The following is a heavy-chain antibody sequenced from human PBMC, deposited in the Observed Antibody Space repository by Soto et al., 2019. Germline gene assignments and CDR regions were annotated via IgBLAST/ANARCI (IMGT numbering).Heavy chain of an antibody. D-gene: IGHD1-26*01. Sequence: GGSLRLSCAASGFSFRNYAMSWVRQAPGKGLEWVSGISGGGDSTYYADSVKGPFTISRDNSKSTLYLQMNSLRAEDTAIYYCARTVIAGSSLYFFDYWGRGTLVTVSS. CDR3: ARTVIAGSSLYFFDY. V-gene: IGHV3-23*01. J-gene: IGHJ4*02. CDR2: ISGGGDST. CDR1: GFSFRNYA.